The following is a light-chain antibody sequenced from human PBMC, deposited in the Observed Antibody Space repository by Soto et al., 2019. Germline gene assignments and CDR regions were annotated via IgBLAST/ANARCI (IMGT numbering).Light chain of an antibody. CDR2: DAT. Sequence: DIQMTQSPSTLSASVGDRVTITCRASQSISRWLAWYQQKPGKAPKLLIHDATSLESGVPSRISGSGSVTDITLTISSLQPDDFATNYCIQYSSYWTFAQGTKVEIK. V-gene: IGKV1-5*01. J-gene: IGKJ1*01. CDR3: IQYSSYWT. CDR1: QSISRW.